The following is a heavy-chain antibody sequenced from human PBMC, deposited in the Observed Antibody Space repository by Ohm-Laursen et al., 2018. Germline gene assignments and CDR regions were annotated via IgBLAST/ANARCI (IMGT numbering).Heavy chain of an antibody. CDR1: GFTFADYA. CDR3: AKGDWFDY. CDR2: ISWNTGSI. V-gene: IGHV3-9*01. Sequence: SLRLSCTASGFTFADYAMHWVRHAPGKGLEWVSGISWNTGSIDYADSVKGRFTISRDNAKNSLYLQMNSLRTEDTALYYCAKGDWFDYWGQGTLVTVSS. J-gene: IGHJ5*01.